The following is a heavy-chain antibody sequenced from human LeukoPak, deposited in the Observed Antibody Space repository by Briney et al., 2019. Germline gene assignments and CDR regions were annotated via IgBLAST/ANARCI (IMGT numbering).Heavy chain of an antibody. CDR3: ARVGYSSGPLADY. D-gene: IGHD6-19*01. J-gene: IGHJ4*02. V-gene: IGHV4-31*03. CDR2: IYYSGST. CDR1: GGSISSGGYY. Sequence: SQTLSLTCTASGGSISSGGYYWSWIRQHPGKGLEWIGYIYYSGSTYYNPSLKSRVTISVDTSKNQFSLKLSSVTAADTAVYYCARVGYSSGPLADYWGQGTLVTVSS.